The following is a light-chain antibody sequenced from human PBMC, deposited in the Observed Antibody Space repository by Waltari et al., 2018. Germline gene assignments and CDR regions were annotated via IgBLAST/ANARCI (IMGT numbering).Light chain of an antibody. Sequence: EVVMTQSPATLSVSPGESATLSCGASQSVGGDLAWYQQKPGQAPRPIIYGTITRTPGVSARFSGSGSGTEFTLTINRLQSEDFAVYYCQQYNNWPLTFGGGTKVEI. CDR3: QQYNNWPLT. V-gene: IGKV3-15*01. J-gene: IGKJ4*01. CDR1: QSVGGD. CDR2: GTI.